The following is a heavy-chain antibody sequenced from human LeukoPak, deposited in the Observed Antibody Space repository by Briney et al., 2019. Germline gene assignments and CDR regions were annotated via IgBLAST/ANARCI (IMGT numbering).Heavy chain of an antibody. CDR1: GGSFSGYY. Sequence: SETLSLTCAVYGGSFSGYYWSWIRQPPGKGLEWIGEINHSGSTNYNPSLKSRVTISVDTSKNQFSLKLSSVTAADTAVYYCARPTQWLGRAFDIWGQGTMVTVSS. CDR3: ARPTQWLGRAFDI. D-gene: IGHD5-12*01. J-gene: IGHJ3*02. V-gene: IGHV4-34*01. CDR2: INHSGST.